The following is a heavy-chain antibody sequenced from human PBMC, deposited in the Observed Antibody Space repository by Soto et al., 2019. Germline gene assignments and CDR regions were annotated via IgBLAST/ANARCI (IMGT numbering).Heavy chain of an antibody. CDR3: AREGQRDRNWFDP. CDR1: GGSISSGGYY. V-gene: IGHV4-31*03. Sequence: PSETLSLTCTVSGGSISSGGYYWSWIRQHPGKGLEWIGYIYYSGSTYYNPSLKSRVTISVDTSKNQFSLKLSSVTAADTAVYYCAREGQRDRNWFDPWGQGTLVTVSS. J-gene: IGHJ5*02. CDR2: IYYSGST.